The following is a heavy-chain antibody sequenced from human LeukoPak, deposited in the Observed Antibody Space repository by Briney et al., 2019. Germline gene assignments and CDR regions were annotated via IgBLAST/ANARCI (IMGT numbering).Heavy chain of an antibody. CDR2: INVGNGKT. Sequence: GASVNVSCKASGYILTTYAMHWVRQAPGQRLEWMGWINVGNGKTKYSQKFQGRVTITRDTSASTAYMELTSLRSEDTARYYCARGIGASSGWYVIDYWGQGTLVTVSS. V-gene: IGHV1-3*01. CDR3: ARGIGASSGWYVIDY. J-gene: IGHJ4*02. CDR1: GYILTTYA. D-gene: IGHD6-19*01.